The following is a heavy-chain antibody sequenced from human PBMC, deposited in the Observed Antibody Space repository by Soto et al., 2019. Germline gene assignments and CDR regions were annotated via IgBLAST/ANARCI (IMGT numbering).Heavy chain of an antibody. CDR2: ISSRSSST. V-gene: IGHV3-11*06. CDR1: GFSFSDYD. D-gene: IGHD3-10*01. CDR3: ARDIDGSGRYGCVDC. Sequence: QVQLVESGGGLVKPGGSLRLSCAASGFSFSDYDMSWIRQAPGKGLEWVSYISSRSSSTNYADSVKGRFTISRDNAKNSLYLQMNSLRDEDTAVYYCARDIDGSGRYGCVDCWGQGILVTVSS. J-gene: IGHJ4*02.